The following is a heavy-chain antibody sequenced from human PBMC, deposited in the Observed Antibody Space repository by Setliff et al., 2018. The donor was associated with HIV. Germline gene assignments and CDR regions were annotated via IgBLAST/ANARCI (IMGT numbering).Heavy chain of an antibody. J-gene: IGHJ2*01. V-gene: IGHV4-30-4*08. D-gene: IGHD3-10*01. Sequence: SLTCTVSGGSISSGDYYWTWIRQPPGKGLEWIGYIYNSGSTYYEPSLRGRVTISIDRSKNQFSLKLNSVPAADTAVYYCARETNASGSLTAYWYFDLWGRGTLVTVSS. CDR1: GGSISSGDYY. CDR3: ARETNASGSLTAYWYFDL. CDR2: IYNSGST.